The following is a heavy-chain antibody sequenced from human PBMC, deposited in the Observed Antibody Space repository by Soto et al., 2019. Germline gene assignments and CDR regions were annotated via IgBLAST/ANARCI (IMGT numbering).Heavy chain of an antibody. Sequence: SETMSLTCSVSGGSISSSSYFWGWIRQPPGKGLEWIGSIYYSGSTYYNPSLKSRVTVSVDTSKNQFSLKLSSVTAADTAVYYCARHPSDFWFDPWGQGTLVTAS. V-gene: IGHV4-39*01. CDR1: GGSISSSSYF. J-gene: IGHJ5*02. CDR2: IYYSGST. D-gene: IGHD2-21*02. CDR3: ARHPSDFWFDP.